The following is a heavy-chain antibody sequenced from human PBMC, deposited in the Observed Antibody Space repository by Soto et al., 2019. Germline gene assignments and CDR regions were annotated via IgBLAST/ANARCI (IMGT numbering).Heavy chain of an antibody. CDR1: CGSIRASQW. Sequence: SETLSLTCTVSCGSIRASQWWSWVRQSPDKGLEWIGEIYHSGDTKYNPSLKSRVAMSVDESKNQFSLMLNSVTAADMAKYFCARDLAAVAGYFDSWGQGTQVTVSS. CDR3: ARDLAAVAGYFDS. CDR2: IYHSGDT. V-gene: IGHV4-4*02. D-gene: IGHD6-19*01. J-gene: IGHJ4*02.